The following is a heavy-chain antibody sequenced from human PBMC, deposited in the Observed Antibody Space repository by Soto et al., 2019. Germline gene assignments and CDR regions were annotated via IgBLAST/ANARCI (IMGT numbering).Heavy chain of an antibody. Sequence: EVHLVESGGGLVQTGGSLRLSCAIFESTVSRDWMNWVRQAPGKGLGWVAHINQDGSEKYYVDSGKGRFTISRDNAKKSLYLQMNRLRPADTAIYSCSGGVRDAFWGQGTLVTVSS. D-gene: IGHD2-2*01. CDR2: INQDGSEK. CDR1: ESTVSRDW. V-gene: IGHV3-7*04. J-gene: IGHJ4*02. CDR3: SGGVRDAF.